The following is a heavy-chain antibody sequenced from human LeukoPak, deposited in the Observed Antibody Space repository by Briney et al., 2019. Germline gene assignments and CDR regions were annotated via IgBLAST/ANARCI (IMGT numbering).Heavy chain of an antibody. CDR2: IIPIFGTA. CDR3: ARGVSLDYYYYYMDV. CDR1: GGTFSSYA. Sequence: GASVKVSCKASGGTFSSYAISWVRQAPGQGLEWMGGIIPIFGTANYAQKFQGRVTITADKSTSTAYMELSSLRSEDTAVYYCARGVSLDYYYYYMDVWGKGATVTISS. V-gene: IGHV1-69*06. J-gene: IGHJ6*03.